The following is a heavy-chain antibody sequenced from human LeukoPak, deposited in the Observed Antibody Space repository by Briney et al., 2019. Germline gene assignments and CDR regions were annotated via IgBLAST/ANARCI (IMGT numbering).Heavy chain of an antibody. CDR1: GYTFTSYD. Sequence: ASVKVSCKASGYTFTSYDINWVRQATGQGLEWMGWMNPNSGNTGYAQKFQGRVAMTRSTSISTAYMELSSLRSEDTAVHYCARGAQTIFGVVIRAAGWLDPWGQGTLVTVSS. CDR2: MNPNSGNT. J-gene: IGHJ5*02. V-gene: IGHV1-8*01. CDR3: ARGAQTIFGVVIRAAGWLDP. D-gene: IGHD3-3*01.